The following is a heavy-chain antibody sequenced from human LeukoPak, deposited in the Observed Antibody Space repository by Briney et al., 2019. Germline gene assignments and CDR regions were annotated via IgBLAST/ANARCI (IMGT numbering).Heavy chain of an antibody. CDR3: ARDWGPPRDVVVPAATDYYYYGMDV. Sequence: GGSLGLSCAASGFTFSSYGMQWVRQAPGKGLEWVAVIWYDGSNKYYADSVKGRFTISRDNSKNTLYLQMNSLRAEDTAVYYCARDWGPPRDVVVPAATDYYYYGMDVRGKGTTVTVSS. CDR1: GFTFSSYG. V-gene: IGHV3-33*01. J-gene: IGHJ6*04. CDR2: IWYDGSNK. D-gene: IGHD2-2*01.